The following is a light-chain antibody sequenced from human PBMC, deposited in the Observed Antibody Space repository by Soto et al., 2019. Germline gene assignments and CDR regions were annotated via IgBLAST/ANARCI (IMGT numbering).Light chain of an antibody. Sequence: EVVLTQSPVTLSMSPGDSATLSCRASQSVSDNFAWYHQKPGQAPRLLIYGASTRATVIPARFSGSGSGTEFTLTISSLQSEDFAVYYCQQYNDWPITFGQGTRLEIK. J-gene: IGKJ5*01. V-gene: IGKV3-15*01. CDR2: GAS. CDR3: QQYNDWPIT. CDR1: QSVSDN.